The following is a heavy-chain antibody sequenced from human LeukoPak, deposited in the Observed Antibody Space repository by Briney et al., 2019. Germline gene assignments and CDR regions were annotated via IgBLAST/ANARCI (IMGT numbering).Heavy chain of an antibody. J-gene: IGHJ4*02. Sequence: PGGSLRLSCAASGFTFSSYWMSWVRQAPGKGLEWVANIKQDGSEKYYVDSVKGRFTISRDNAKNSLYLQMNSLRAEDTAVYYCAFWYGSSWWYYFDYWGQGTLVTVSS. CDR2: IKQDGSEK. D-gene: IGHD6-13*01. V-gene: IGHV3-7*01. CDR1: GFTFSSYW. CDR3: AFWYGSSWWYYFDY.